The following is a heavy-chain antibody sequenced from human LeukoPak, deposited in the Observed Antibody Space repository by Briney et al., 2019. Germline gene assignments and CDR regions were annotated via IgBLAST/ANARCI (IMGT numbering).Heavy chain of an antibody. CDR2: ISAYNGNT. Sequence: GASVKVSCKASGYTFTSYGISWVRQAPGQGLEWMGWISAYNGNTNYAQKLQGRVTMTTDTSTSTAYMELRSLRSDDTAVYYCATPWHDCGGDCYPHSPGAFDVWGQGTMVTVSS. D-gene: IGHD2-21*01. J-gene: IGHJ3*01. V-gene: IGHV1-18*01. CDR3: ATPWHDCGGDCYPHSPGAFDV. CDR1: GYTFTSYG.